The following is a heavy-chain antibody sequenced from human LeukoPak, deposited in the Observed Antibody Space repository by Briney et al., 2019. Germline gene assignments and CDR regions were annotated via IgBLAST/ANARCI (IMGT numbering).Heavy chain of an antibody. CDR3: ARRGRNSSGWQDYL. D-gene: IGHD6-25*01. Sequence: SETLSLTCTVSGGSISSYYWSWIRQPPGKGLEWIANIYHTGSTNYNPSLSSRVTISIDTAKNQFSLQLTSVTAADTAVYYCARRGRNSSGWQDYLWGQGTLVTVSS. J-gene: IGHJ4*02. CDR1: GGSISSYY. V-gene: IGHV4-59*01. CDR2: IYHTGST.